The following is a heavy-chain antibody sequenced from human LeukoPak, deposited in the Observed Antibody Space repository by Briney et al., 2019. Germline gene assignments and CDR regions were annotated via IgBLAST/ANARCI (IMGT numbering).Heavy chain of an antibody. V-gene: IGHV3-64*01. J-gene: IGHJ4*02. CDR1: GYIFTSYY. D-gene: IGHD6-13*01. CDR3: ARRFSPSYSSSWYPLDY. CDR2: ISGNGGST. Sequence: SCKASGYIFTSYYMHWVRQAPGKGLEYVSAISGNGGSTYYANSVKGRFTISRDNSKNTLYLQMGSLRAEDMAVYYCARRFSPSYSSSWYPLDYWGQGTLVTVSS.